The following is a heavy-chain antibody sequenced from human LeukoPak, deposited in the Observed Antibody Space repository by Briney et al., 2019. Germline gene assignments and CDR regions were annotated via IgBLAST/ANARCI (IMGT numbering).Heavy chain of an antibody. CDR3: AKDRMVYGV. D-gene: IGHD2-8*01. Sequence: PGGPLSLPCAPSGSPFSSYPMSWARQPPGKGLEWVSAISDSGGRTYYADSVKGRFTISRDNSKNTLYLQMNNLRAEDTAVYYCAKDRMVYGVWGQGTLVTVSS. V-gene: IGHV3-23*01. CDR2: ISDSGGRT. CDR1: GSPFSSYP. J-gene: IGHJ4*02.